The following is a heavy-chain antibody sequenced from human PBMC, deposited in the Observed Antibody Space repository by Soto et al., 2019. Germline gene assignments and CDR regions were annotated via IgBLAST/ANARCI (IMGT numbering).Heavy chain of an antibody. D-gene: IGHD3-22*01. J-gene: IGHJ6*02. CDR3: AREGYYYDSSGYPWPLDV. CDR2: ISAYNGNT. Sequence: ASVKVSCKASGYTFTRYGISWVRQAPGQGLEWMGWISAYNGNTNYAQKLQGRVTMTTDTSTSTAYMELRSLRSDDTAVYYCAREGYYYDSSGYPWPLDVWGQGTTVTVSS. CDR1: GYTFTRYG. V-gene: IGHV1-18*01.